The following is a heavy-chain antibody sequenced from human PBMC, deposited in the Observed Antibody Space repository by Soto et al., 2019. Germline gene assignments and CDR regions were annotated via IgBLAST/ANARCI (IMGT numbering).Heavy chain of an antibody. CDR1: GCTFTSYA. CDR2: INAGNGNT. D-gene: IGHD3-22*01. CDR3: ARCSGMIVVVHFDY. J-gene: IGHJ4*02. V-gene: IGHV1-3*01. Sequence: EASVQVSFQATGCTFTSYAMHWVGPAPGQRLEWMGWINAGNGNTKYSQKFQGRVTITRDKSESTAYMEMSSLRSEDTAVYYCARCSGMIVVVHFDYWGQGTLVTVSS.